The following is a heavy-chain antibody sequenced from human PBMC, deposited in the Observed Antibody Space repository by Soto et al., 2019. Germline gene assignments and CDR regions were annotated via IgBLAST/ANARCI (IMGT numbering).Heavy chain of an antibody. CDR3: ARSKVLRYFDWFYG. CDR2: INHSGST. CDR1: GGSFSGYY. V-gene: IGHV4-34*01. Sequence: NPSETLSLTCAVYGGSFSGYYWSWIRQPPGKGLEWIGEINHSGSTNYNPSLKSRVTISVDTSKNQFSLKLSSVTAADTAVYYCARSKVLRYFDWFYGWGQGTLDTVSS. J-gene: IGHJ4*02. D-gene: IGHD3-9*01.